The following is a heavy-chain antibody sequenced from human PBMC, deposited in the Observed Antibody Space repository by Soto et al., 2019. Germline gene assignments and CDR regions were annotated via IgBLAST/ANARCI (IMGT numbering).Heavy chain of an antibody. CDR2: ISGSGGST. Sequence: EVQLLESGGGLVQTGESLRLSCAASGFTFSSYDMNWVRQAAGKGLEWVSAISGSGGSTYYADSVKGRFTISRDNSKNMLYLQMNSLRAEDTALYFCAKRKAGTVDYWGQGTLVTVSS. CDR1: GFTFSSYD. V-gene: IGHV3-23*01. J-gene: IGHJ4*02. CDR3: AKRKAGTVDY. D-gene: IGHD6-19*01.